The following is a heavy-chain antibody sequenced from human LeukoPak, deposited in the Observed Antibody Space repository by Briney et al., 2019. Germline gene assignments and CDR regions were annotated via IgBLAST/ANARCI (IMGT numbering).Heavy chain of an antibody. Sequence: PGGSLRLSCAASGFTFSTYSMNWVRQAPGKGLEWVSSISSSSSYIYYADSVKGRFTISRDNAKNSLSLEMNSLRVEDTAVYYCARIFGYYYYYLDVWGKGTPVTISS. J-gene: IGHJ6*03. D-gene: IGHD3-3*01. CDR3: ARIFGYYYYYLDV. V-gene: IGHV3-21*01. CDR2: ISSSSSYI. CDR1: GFTFSTYS.